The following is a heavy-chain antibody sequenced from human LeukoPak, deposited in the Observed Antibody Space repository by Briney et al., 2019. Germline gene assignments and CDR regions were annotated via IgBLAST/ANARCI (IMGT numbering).Heavy chain of an antibody. CDR3: ARLRWQPVGPYFDY. Sequence: PSETLSLTRSFSGDSISTYYWSWIRQSPGKGLEWIGHIYSSGNTDYNSSLKSRVTISVDTSKSQFSLRLSSVTATDTAVYYCARLRWQPVGPYFDYWGQGILVTVSS. J-gene: IGHJ4*02. D-gene: IGHD2-15*01. CDR2: IYSSGNT. CDR1: GDSISTYY. V-gene: IGHV4-59*01.